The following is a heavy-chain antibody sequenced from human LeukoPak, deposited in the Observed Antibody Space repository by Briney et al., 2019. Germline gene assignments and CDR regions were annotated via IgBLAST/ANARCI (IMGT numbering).Heavy chain of an antibody. CDR1: GFTFSSYA. V-gene: IGHV3-23*01. CDR2: ISGSGGST. J-gene: IGHJ4*02. CDR3: AKYIVVVPAAMSYFDY. D-gene: IGHD2-2*01. Sequence: GGSLRLSCVASGFTFSSYAMGWVRQPPGRGLEWVSSISGSGGSTYYADSVKGRFTISRDNSKNTLSLQMNSLRAEDTAVYYCAKYIVVVPAAMSYFDYWGQGTLVTVSS.